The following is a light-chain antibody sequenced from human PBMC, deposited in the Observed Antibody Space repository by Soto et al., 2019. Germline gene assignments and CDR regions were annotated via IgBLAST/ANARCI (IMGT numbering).Light chain of an antibody. V-gene: IGLV1-40*01. CDR3: QSYDSGLSALV. CDR1: SSNIGAGYD. Sequence: QSVLTQPPSVSGAPGQRVTISCTGSSSNIGAGYDVHWYQQLPGTAPKLLIYGNSNRPSGVPDRFSGSKSGTSASLAITGLQPDDEADYYCQSYDSGLSALVFGGGTKFTVL. J-gene: IGLJ3*02. CDR2: GNS.